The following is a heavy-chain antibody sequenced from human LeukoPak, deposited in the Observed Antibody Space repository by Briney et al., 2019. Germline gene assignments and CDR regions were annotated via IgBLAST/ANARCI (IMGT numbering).Heavy chain of an antibody. V-gene: IGHV3-23*01. J-gene: IGHJ5*02. D-gene: IGHD5-24*01. CDR1: GFTFSNYA. CDR3: AKRGNTISFFDP. CDR2: LPYGGDFT. Sequence: GGSLRLSCAASGFTFSNYAMYWVRQAPGKGLEWVSGLPYGGDFTYYADSVKGRFTISRDNSKNTLYLEMNSLRVEDTAVYYCAKRGNTISFFDPWGQGTLVTVSS.